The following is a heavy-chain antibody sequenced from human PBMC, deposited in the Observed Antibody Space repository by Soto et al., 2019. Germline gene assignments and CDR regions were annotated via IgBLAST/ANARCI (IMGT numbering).Heavy chain of an antibody. Sequence: EVQLVQSGAEVKKPGESLKISCKASGYTFTSYWIAWVRQMPGKGLEWMGIIYPGDSDTRYSPSFQGQVSISVDKSISTAYLQWSSLKSSDTAIYYCARHTPPGSSAYGIDYWGQGTLVTVSS. D-gene: IGHD6-6*01. V-gene: IGHV5-51*01. CDR1: GYTFTSYW. CDR2: IYPGDSDT. CDR3: ARHTPPGSSAYGIDY. J-gene: IGHJ4*02.